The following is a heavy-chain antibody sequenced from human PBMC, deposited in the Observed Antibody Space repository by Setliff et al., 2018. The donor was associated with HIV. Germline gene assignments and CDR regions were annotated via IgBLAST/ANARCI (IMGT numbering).Heavy chain of an antibody. V-gene: IGHV1-46*01. CDR3: ARDPNYNFWSGYLMDV. J-gene: IGHJ6*04. Sequence: ASVKVSCKASGYTFTSYYMHWVRQAPGQGLEWMGIINPSGGSTSYAQKLQGRVTMTRDTSTSTVYMELSSLRSEDTAVYYCARDPNYNFWSGYLMDVWGKGTTVTVSS. D-gene: IGHD3-3*01. CDR1: GYTFTSYY. CDR2: INPSGGST.